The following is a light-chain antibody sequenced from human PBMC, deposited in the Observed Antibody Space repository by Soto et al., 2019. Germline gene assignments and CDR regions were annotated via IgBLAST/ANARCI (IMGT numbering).Light chain of an antibody. CDR1: STDVGDSNH. Sequence: QSVLTQPASVSGSPGHSITISCTGTSTDVGDSNHVSWYQHHPGKAPKLIIYEVSYRPSGVSNRFSGSKSAYTASLTISGLQAEDEADYYCNSQTTSGIRVFGTGTKVTVL. CDR3: NSQTTSGIRV. CDR2: EVS. V-gene: IGLV2-14*01. J-gene: IGLJ1*01.